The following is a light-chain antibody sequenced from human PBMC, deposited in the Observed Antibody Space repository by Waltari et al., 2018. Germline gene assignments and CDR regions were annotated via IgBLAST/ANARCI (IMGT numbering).Light chain of an antibody. CDR2: AAS. CDR3: QQYKTFPRT. Sequence: DIEMTQSPSNVSASVGDRVIITCRASQSVSKWVAWYQFKGGKATKALISAASTIESGVPSRFGGGGSGSDFALTIAGLQPEDSATYYCQQYKTFPRTFGPGTRVEIK. J-gene: IGKJ1*01. CDR1: QSVSKW. V-gene: IGKV1-5*03.